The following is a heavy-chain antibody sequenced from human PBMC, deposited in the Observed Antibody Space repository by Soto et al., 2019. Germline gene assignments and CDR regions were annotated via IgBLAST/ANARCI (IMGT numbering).Heavy chain of an antibody. CDR2: ISSSSSYI. J-gene: IGHJ6*02. CDR3: ARDRVVVAATAYYYYGMDV. V-gene: IGHV3-21*01. Sequence: PVGSLRLSCAASGFTFSSYSMNWVRQAPGKGLEWVSSISSSSSYIYYADSVKGRFTISRDNAKNSLYLQTNSLRAEDTAVYYCARDRVVVAATAYYYYGMDVWGQGTTVTVSS. D-gene: IGHD2-15*01. CDR1: GFTFSSYS.